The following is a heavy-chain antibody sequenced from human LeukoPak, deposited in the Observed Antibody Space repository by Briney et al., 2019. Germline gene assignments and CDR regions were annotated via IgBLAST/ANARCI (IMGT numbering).Heavy chain of an antibody. CDR2: ISGIGAST. CDR3: VPGHQELVPFYFDY. D-gene: IGHD2-8*02. V-gene: IGHV3-23*01. CDR1: GFTFSSYA. J-gene: IGHJ4*02. Sequence: GGSLRLSCAASGFTFSSYAMSWVRQAPGKGLERVSTISGIGASTYYADSVKGRFTISRDNSKNTLYLQTNSLRADDTAVYYCVPGHQELVPFYFDYWGQGTLVTVSS.